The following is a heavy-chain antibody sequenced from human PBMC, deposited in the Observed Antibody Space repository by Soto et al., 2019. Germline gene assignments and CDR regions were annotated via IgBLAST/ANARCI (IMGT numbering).Heavy chain of an antibody. Sequence: GGSLRPSCAASGFPFRSYVLHWVRQALGKGLEWVSAISGSGGSTYYADSVKGRFTISRDNSKNTLYLQMNSLRAEDTAVYYCAKDPYDSLRGAFDIWCQGTMVTVSS. CDR1: GFPFRSYV. CDR2: ISGSGGST. D-gene: IGHD3-22*01. CDR3: AKDPYDSLRGAFDI. J-gene: IGHJ3*02. V-gene: IGHV3-23*01.